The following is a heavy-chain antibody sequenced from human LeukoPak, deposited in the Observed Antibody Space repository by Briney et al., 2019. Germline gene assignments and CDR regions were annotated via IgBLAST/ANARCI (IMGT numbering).Heavy chain of an antibody. CDR3: ARQYGSGSYYPFDY. CDR1: GYSISSGYY. CDR2: IYHSGST. V-gene: IGHV4-38-2*02. Sequence: SETLSLTCTVSGYSISSGYYWGWIRQPPGKGLEWIGYIYHSGSTYYNPSLQSRVTISVDTSKNQFSLKLSSVTAADTAVYYCARQYGSGSYYPFDYWGQGTLVTVSS. D-gene: IGHD3-10*01. J-gene: IGHJ4*02.